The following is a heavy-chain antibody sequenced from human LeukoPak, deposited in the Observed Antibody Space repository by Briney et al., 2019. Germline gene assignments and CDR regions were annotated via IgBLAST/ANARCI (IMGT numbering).Heavy chain of an antibody. CDR1: GFTFSTYW. Sequence: GGSLRLSCAASGFTFSTYWMHWVRHAPGKGLVWVSHIKSDGSSISYADSVKGRFTISRDNAKNTLYLQMNSLRAEDTAVYYCARDRGYTQDYWGQGTLVTVSS. J-gene: IGHJ4*02. CDR2: IKSDGSSI. CDR3: ARDRGYTQDY. D-gene: IGHD5-12*01. V-gene: IGHV3-74*01.